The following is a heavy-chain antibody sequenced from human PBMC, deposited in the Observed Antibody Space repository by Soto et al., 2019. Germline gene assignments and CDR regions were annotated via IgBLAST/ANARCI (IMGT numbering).Heavy chain of an antibody. D-gene: IGHD2-8*01. CDR1: GFTFSDYY. V-gene: IGHV3-11*06. Sequence: QVQLVESGGGLVKPGGALRLSCAASGFTFSDYYMSWIRQVPGKGLEWVSYISSSSSYTYYGDSVKGRFTMSRDNSKNSLYLQMNSLRAEDTAVYYCASTASMGPLNYWRQGTLVTVSS. CDR3: ASTASMGPLNY. CDR2: ISSSSSYT. J-gene: IGHJ4*02.